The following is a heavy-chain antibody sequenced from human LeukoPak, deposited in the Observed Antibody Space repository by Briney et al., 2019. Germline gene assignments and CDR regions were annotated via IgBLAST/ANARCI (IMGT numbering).Heavy chain of an antibody. Sequence: PGGSLRLSCAASGFIFTNYFMSWVRQAPGKGLEWAASIKHDGSEKYYVDSVRGRFTISRDNTKNSLYLQMSSLRAEDTAVYYCATDRGWRTSGYYLYYFEYWGQGTLVTFSS. CDR3: ATDRGWRTSGYYLYYFEY. CDR1: GFIFTNYF. D-gene: IGHD3-3*01. J-gene: IGHJ4*02. V-gene: IGHV3-7*01. CDR2: IKHDGSEK.